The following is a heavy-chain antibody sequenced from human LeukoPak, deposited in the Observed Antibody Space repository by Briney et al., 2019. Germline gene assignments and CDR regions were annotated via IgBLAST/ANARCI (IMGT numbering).Heavy chain of an antibody. J-gene: IGHJ4*02. D-gene: IGHD3-3*01. CDR1: GFTFDDYA. V-gene: IGHV3-9*01. CDR3: AKGSSGFWSGYLD. Sequence: GGSLRLSCAASGFTFDDYAMHWVRQAPGKGLEWVSGISWNSGIIGYADSVKGRFTISRDTAKNSLYLQMNSLRAEDTALYYCAKGSSGFWSGYLDWGQGTLVTVSS. CDR2: ISWNSGII.